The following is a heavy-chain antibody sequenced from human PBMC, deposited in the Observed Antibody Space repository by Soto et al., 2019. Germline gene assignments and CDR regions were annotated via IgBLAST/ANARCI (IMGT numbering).Heavy chain of an antibody. J-gene: IGHJ1*01. D-gene: IGHD1-7*01. CDR1: GFTFSSYA. V-gene: IGHV3-23*01. Sequence: EVQLLESGGGLVQPGGSLRLSCAASGFTFSSYAMTWVRQAPGKGLEWVSGNDGGNIFYADSVKGRFTISRDNSKNTLYLQMNSLRAEDTAVYYCAKEAEGWNYVRYFQHWGQGTLVTVSS. CDR2: NDGGNI. CDR3: AKEAEGWNYVRYFQH.